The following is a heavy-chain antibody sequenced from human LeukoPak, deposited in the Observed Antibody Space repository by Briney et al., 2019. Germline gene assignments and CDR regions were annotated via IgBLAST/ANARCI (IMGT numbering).Heavy chain of an antibody. D-gene: IGHD1-1*01. J-gene: IGHJ6*02. V-gene: IGHV4-59*01. CDR3: ARDLQLASYYYGMDV. Sequence: SETLSLTCTVPGGSISSYYWSWIRQPPGKGLEWIGYIYYSGSTNYNPSLKSRVTISVDTSKNQFSLKLGSVTAADTAVYYCARDLQLASYYYGMDVWGQGTTVTVSS. CDR2: IYYSGST. CDR1: GGSISSYY.